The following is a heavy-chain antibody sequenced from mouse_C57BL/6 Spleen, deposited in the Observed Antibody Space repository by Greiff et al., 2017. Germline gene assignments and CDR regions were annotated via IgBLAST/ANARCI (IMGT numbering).Heavy chain of an antibody. Sequence: VQLQQSGAELVRPGASVTLSCKASGYTFTDYEMHWVKQTPVHGLEWIGAIDPETGGTAYNQKFKGKAILTADKSSRTAYMELRSLTSEDSAVYYCTRSTTVVARGTDFDYWGQGTTLTVSS. J-gene: IGHJ2*01. V-gene: IGHV1-15*01. CDR1: GYTFTDYE. CDR2: IDPETGGT. D-gene: IGHD1-1*01. CDR3: TRSTTVVARGTDFDY.